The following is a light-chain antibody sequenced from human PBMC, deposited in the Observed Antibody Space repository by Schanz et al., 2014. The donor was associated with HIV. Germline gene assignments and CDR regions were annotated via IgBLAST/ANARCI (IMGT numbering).Light chain of an antibody. J-gene: IGLJ1*01. Sequence: QSVLTQPPSVSGAPGQRVTISCAGSSSNIGAGYDVHWYHHLPGSAPKLLISGNNNRPSGVPDRFSGSKSGNTASLSISGLQPEDEADYYCSSYTSSSTYVFGTGTKVTVL. CDR3: SSYTSSSTYV. CDR2: GNN. V-gene: IGLV1-40*01. CDR1: SSNIGAGYD.